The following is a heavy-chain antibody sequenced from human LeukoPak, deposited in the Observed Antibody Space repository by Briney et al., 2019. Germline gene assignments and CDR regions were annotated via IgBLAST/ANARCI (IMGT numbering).Heavy chain of an antibody. J-gene: IGHJ4*02. V-gene: IGHV3-11*01. CDR2: ISSSGSTI. CDR1: GFTFSNAW. CDR3: ARGRYEWELLDY. D-gene: IGHD1-26*01. Sequence: GGSLRLSCAASGFTFSNAWMTWVRQAPGKGLEWVSYISSSGSTIYYADSVKGRFTISRDNAKNSLYLQMNSLRAEDTAVYYCARGRYEWELLDYWGQGTLVTVSS.